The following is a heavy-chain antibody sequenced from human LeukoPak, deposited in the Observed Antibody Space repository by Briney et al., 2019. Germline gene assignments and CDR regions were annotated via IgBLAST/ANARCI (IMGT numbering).Heavy chain of an antibody. CDR3: ARKFLTGRLIDY. V-gene: IGHV3-48*01. Sequence: GGSLRLSCAASGFTFRSYSMHWVRQAPGKGLEWVSYISSTSSTIYYADSVKGRFTISRDTSRNTLYLQMNSLRAEDTALYYCARKFLTGRLIDYWGQGTLVTVSS. J-gene: IGHJ4*02. CDR2: ISSTSSTI. D-gene: IGHD7-27*01. CDR1: GFTFRSYS.